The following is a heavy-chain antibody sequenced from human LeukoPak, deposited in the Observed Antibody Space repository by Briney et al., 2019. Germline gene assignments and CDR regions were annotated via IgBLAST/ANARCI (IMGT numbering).Heavy chain of an antibody. J-gene: IGHJ6*03. V-gene: IGHV3-30*02. CDR1: GFTLSTYG. D-gene: IGHD1-26*01. Sequence: PGGSLRLSCAASGFTLSTYGMHSVRQAPGKGLEWVAFVRYDGINANYADSVKGRFTISRDNSKNTLYLQMNSLRAEDSAVYYCTKGWDYYYYFMDVWGKGTTVTVSS. CDR3: TKGWDYYYYFMDV. CDR2: VRYDGINA.